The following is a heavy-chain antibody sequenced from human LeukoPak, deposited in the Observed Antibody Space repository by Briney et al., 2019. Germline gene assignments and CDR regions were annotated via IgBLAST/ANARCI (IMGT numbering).Heavy chain of an antibody. D-gene: IGHD6-13*01. J-gene: IGHJ6*02. V-gene: IGHV3-23*01. Sequence: GGSLRLSCVASEFTFSSYVMSWVRQAPGKGLEWVSSISGNGINTYYADSVKGRFTISRDNSKNTLYLQMNSLRAEDTAVYYCASPYSSSWTPLGFSYYYYGMDVWGQGTTVTVSS. CDR2: ISGNGINT. CDR1: EFTFSSYV. CDR3: ASPYSSSWTPLGFSYYYYGMDV.